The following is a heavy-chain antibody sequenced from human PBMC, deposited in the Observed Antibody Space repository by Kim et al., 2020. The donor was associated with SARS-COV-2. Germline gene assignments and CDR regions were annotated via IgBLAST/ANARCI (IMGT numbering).Heavy chain of an antibody. CDR3: AREGSGSYNWLDP. V-gene: IGHV1-3*01. D-gene: IGHD3-10*01. J-gene: IGHJ5*02. Sequence: YSQNFQGRLTITRDTSATTAYMELSSLTSKDTAVYFCAREGSGSYNWLDPWGQGTLVTVSS.